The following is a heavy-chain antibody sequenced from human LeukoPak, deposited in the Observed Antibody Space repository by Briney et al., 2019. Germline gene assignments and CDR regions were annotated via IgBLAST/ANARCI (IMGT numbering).Heavy chain of an antibody. CDR2: ISYDGSNK. V-gene: IGHV3-30-3*01. CDR3: AKELREQWLWALDI. D-gene: IGHD6-19*01. CDR1: GFTFSSYA. J-gene: IGHJ3*02. Sequence: GGSLRLSCAASGFTFSSYAMHWVRQAPGKGLEWVAVISYDGSNKYYADSVKGRFTISRDNSKNTLYLQMNSLRAEDTAVYYCAKELREQWLWALDIWGQGTMVTVSS.